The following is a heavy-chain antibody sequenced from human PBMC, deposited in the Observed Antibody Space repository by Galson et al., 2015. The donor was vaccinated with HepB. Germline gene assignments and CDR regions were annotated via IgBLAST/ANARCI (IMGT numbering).Heavy chain of an antibody. V-gene: IGHV3-64D*06. J-gene: IGHJ3*02. CDR1: GFNFNSYT. D-gene: IGHD1-26*01. CDR3: VKGYSGSHLTACHI. CDR2: ISNSGGST. Sequence: SLRLSCAASGFNFNSYTMHWVRQAPGKGLEYVSAISNSGGSTYYADSVKGRFTISRDNSRNTPFLQVSSLRTEDTAVFYCVKGYSGSHLTACHIWGQGTMVTVSS.